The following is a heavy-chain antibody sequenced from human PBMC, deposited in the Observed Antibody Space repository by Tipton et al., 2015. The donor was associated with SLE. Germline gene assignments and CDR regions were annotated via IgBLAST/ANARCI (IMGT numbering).Heavy chain of an antibody. Sequence: QVQLVQSGAEVKKPGASVKVSCKASGGTFSTYAINWVRQAPGQGLEWMGGIIPIFGTPNYAQNFQGRVSITTDESTGTAYMELSSLRSEDTANYFCTRSATYCRTGTCYSWGYYFDYWGQGTLVTVSS. CDR3: TRSATYCRTGTCYSWGYYFDY. D-gene: IGHD2-15*01. V-gene: IGHV1-69*01. CDR1: GGTFSTYA. J-gene: IGHJ4*02. CDR2: IIPIFGTP.